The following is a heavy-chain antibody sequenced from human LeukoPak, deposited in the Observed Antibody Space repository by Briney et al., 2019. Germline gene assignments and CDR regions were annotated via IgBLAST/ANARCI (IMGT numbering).Heavy chain of an antibody. V-gene: IGHV4-59*01. CDR1: GGSISSYY. J-gene: IGHJ5*02. D-gene: IGHD2-2*03. Sequence: PSETLSLTRTVSGGSISSYYWSWIRQPPGKGLEWIGYIYYSGSTNYNPSLKSRVTISVDTSKNQFSLKLSSVTAADTAVYYCARVGFGWFDPWGQGTLVTVSS. CDR2: IYYSGST. CDR3: ARVGFGWFDP.